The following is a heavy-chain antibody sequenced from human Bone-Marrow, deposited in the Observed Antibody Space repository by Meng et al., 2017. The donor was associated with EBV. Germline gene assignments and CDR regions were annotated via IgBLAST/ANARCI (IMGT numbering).Heavy chain of an antibody. Sequence: QEHLVESGGGVVQPGRSLRLSCAASGFTFSNYGFHWVCQAPGKGPEWVAIIPSDGSHNKYYADSVKGRFTISRDNSKNTLYLQMNSLRIEDTAVYYCAKDLSGRFDPWGQGTLVTVSS. D-gene: IGHD1-14*01. V-gene: IGHV3-30*18. CDR1: GFTFSNYG. J-gene: IGHJ5*02. CDR3: AKDLSGRFDP. CDR2: IPSDGSHNK.